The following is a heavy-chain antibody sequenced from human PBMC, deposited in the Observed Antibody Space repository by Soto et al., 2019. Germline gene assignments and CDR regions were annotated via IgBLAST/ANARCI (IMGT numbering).Heavy chain of an antibody. CDR3: ARNPVLAVAGPVSWFDP. V-gene: IGHV4-4*02. Sequence: SETLSLTCAVSGGSISSSNWWSWVRQPPGKGLEWIGEIYHSGSTNYNPSLKSRVTISVDKSKNQFSLKLSSVTAADTAVYYCARNPVLAVAGPVSWFDPWGQGTLVTVSS. CDR2: IYHSGST. J-gene: IGHJ5*02. D-gene: IGHD6-19*01. CDR1: GGSISSSNW.